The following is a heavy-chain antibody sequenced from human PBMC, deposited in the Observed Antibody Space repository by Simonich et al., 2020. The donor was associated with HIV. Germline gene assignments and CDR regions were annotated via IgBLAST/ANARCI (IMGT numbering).Heavy chain of an antibody. V-gene: IGHV4-34*01. CDR2: INHSGRT. CDR1: GGSFSGYY. CDR3: ARLTAGGLGEYFQH. Sequence: QVQLQQWGAGLLKPSETLSLTCAVYGGSFSGYYWSWIRQPPGTGLEGIGEINHSGRTNDNPSLKSRVTISVDTSKNQFSLKLSSVTAADTAVYYCARLTAGGLGEYFQHWGQGTLVTVSS. D-gene: IGHD6-13*01. J-gene: IGHJ1*01.